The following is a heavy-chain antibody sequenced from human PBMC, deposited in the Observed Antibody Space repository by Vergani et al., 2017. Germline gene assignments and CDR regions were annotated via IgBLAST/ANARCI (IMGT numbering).Heavy chain of an antibody. Sequence: QVQLVESGGGVVKPGGSLRLSCIVSGFTFRIYGMHWVCQAPGKGLEWVAFIRYDGTKRFYGDSVKGRFTISRDNSQTTVFLQMNSLRADDSAVYYCTKAGQYDSDNFHDSWGQGALVTVAS. CDR3: TKAGQYDSDNFHDS. V-gene: IGHV3-30*02. CDR1: GFTFRIYG. D-gene: IGHD3-22*01. J-gene: IGHJ1*01. CDR2: IRYDGTKR.